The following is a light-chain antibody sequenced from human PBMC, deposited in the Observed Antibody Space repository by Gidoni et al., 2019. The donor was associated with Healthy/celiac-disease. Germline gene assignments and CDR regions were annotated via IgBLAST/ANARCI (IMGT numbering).Light chain of an antibody. CDR3: QQYGSSPPWT. CDR2: GAS. J-gene: IGKJ1*01. V-gene: IGKV3-20*01. Sequence: DIVLTQSPGTLSLSPGERATFSCRASQSVRSSYLAWYQQKPGQAPRFLIYGASSRATGIPDRFSGSGSGTDFTLTISRLEPEDFAVYYCQQYGSSPPWTFGQGTKVEIK. CDR1: QSVRSSY.